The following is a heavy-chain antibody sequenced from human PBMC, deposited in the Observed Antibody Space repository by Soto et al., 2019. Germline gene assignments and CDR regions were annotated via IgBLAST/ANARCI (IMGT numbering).Heavy chain of an antibody. CDR2: ISSSGSTI. V-gene: IGHV3-11*01. D-gene: IGHD1-7*01. CDR1: GFTFSDYY. J-gene: IGHJ5*02. CDR3: ARKGSRRYNWNSWGVSGQNWFDP. Sequence: GGSLRLSCAASGFTFSDYYMSWIRQAPGKGLEWVSYISSSGSTIYYADSVKGRFTISRDNAKNSLYLQMNSLRAEDTAVYYCARKGSRRYNWNSWGVSGQNWFDPWGQGTLVTVSS.